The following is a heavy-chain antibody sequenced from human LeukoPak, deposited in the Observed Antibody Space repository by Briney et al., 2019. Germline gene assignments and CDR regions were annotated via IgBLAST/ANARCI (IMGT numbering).Heavy chain of an antibody. V-gene: IGHV3-23*01. Sequence: GGSLRLSCAASGFTFSSYAMSSVRQAPGKGLEWVSAISGSGGSTYYADSVKGRFTISRDNSKNTLYLQMNSLRAEDTAVYYCAKRSQWLVSPPDYWGQGTLVTVSS. CDR2: ISGSGGST. D-gene: IGHD6-19*01. CDR1: GFTFSSYA. CDR3: AKRSQWLVSPPDY. J-gene: IGHJ4*02.